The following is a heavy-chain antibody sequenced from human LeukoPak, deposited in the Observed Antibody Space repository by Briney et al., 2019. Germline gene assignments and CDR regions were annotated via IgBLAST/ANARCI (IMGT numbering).Heavy chain of an antibody. CDR1: GFTVSSNY. CDR2: IYSGGST. D-gene: IGHD3-3*01. J-gene: IGHJ3*02. Sequence: GGSLRLSCAASGFTVSSNYMSWVRQAPGKGLGWVSVIYSGGSTYYADSVKGRFTISRDNSKNTLYLQMNSLRAEDTAVYYCARDDGGHDAFDIWGQGTMVTVSS. CDR3: ARDDGGHDAFDI. V-gene: IGHV3-66*01.